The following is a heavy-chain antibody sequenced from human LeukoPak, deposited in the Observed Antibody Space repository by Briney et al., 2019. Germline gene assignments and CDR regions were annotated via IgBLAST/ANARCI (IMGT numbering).Heavy chain of an antibody. J-gene: IGHJ6*03. D-gene: IGHD2-15*01. CDR3: ASFYCSGGSCYQYYSYYYMDV. CDR2: IYYSGST. V-gene: IGHV4-39*01. Sequence: SETLSLTCTVSGGSISSSSYYWGWIRQPPGKGLEWIGSIYYSGSTYSNPSLKSRVTISVDTSKNKFSLKLSSVTAADTAVYYCASFYCSGGSCYQYYSYYYMDVWGKGTTVTISS. CDR1: GGSISSSSYY.